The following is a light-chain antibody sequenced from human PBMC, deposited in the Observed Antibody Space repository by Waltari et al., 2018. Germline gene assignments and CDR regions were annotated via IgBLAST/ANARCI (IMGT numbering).Light chain of an antibody. V-gene: IGLV1-36*01. Sequence: QSAPTQEASVPGTVGQTVTLPRAGNSNNVGHRYVCWYQQISRGAPKTVMFGPSLPSGIPERFSGSKSGTTASLTISGLQPEDEAEYFCSAWDHSLHVHVFGTGTQVTVL. J-gene: IGLJ1*01. CDR1: SNNVGHRY. CDR2: GP. CDR3: SAWDHSLHVHV.